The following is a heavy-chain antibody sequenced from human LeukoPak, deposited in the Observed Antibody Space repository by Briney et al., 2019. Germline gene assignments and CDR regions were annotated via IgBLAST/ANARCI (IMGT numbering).Heavy chain of an antibody. CDR2: ISYSGST. CDR3: ARYSMAGNNYFDY. J-gene: IGHJ4*02. V-gene: IGHV4-59*01. Sequence: SETLSLTCTVSGGSISSYYWSWIRQPPGKGLEWIGYISYSGSTNYNPSLKSRVTISVDTSKNQFSLKLNSVTAADTAVYYCARYSMAGNNYFDYWGQGTLVTVSS. D-gene: IGHD6-19*01. CDR1: GGSISSYY.